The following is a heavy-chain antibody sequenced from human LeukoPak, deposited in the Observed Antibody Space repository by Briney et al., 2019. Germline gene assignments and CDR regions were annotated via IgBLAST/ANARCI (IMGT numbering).Heavy chain of an antibody. CDR3: VRDRPHNCFDP. CDR2: IDNDGTNT. CDR1: EFTLSAHW. D-gene: IGHD6-6*01. Sequence: PGGSLRLSCAASEFTLSAHWMHWVRQVPGKGLVYIAYIDNDGTNTNYADSVKGRFTISRDNAKNTLYLQMNSLRVEDTAVYYCVRDRPHNCFDPWGQGTLVTVSS. J-gene: IGHJ5*02. V-gene: IGHV3-74*01.